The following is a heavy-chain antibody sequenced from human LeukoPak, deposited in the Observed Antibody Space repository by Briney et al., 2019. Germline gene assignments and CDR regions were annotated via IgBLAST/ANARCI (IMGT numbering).Heavy chain of an antibody. V-gene: IGHV3-30*18. D-gene: IGHD6-13*01. CDR2: ISYDGSNK. J-gene: IGHJ4*02. CDR1: GFTFSNSG. Sequence: PGGSLRLSCEASGFTFSNSGMHWVRQAPGNGLEWVAVISYDGSNKRYVDSVKGRFTISRDNSKNTLYLQMNSLRAEDTAVYYCAKDVAAVGTIPDYWGQGALVTVSS. CDR3: AKDVAAVGTIPDY.